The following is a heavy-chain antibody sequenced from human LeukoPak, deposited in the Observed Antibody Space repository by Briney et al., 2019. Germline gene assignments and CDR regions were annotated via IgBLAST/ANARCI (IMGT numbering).Heavy chain of an antibody. CDR1: GGSISSINW. J-gene: IGHJ4*02. CDR2: IYHSGST. Sequence: SETLSLTCAVSGGSISSINWWSWVRQPPGKGLEWIGEIYHSGSTNYNPSLKSRVTISVDKSKNQFSLKLTSVTAADTAVYYCARGSTFSSWPDYWGQGALVTISS. CDR3: ARGSTFSSWPDY. D-gene: IGHD6-13*01. V-gene: IGHV4-4*02.